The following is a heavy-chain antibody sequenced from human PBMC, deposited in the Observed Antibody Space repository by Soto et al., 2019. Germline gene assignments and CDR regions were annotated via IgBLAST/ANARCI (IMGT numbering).Heavy chain of an antibody. J-gene: IGHJ4*02. CDR3: ARDWTIAAAGTGDY. CDR1: GFTFSSYA. D-gene: IGHD6-13*01. Sequence: HPGGSLRLSCAASGFTFSSYAMHWVRQAPGKGLEWVAVISYDGSNKYYADSVKGRFTISRDNSKNTLYLQMNSLRAEDTAVYYCARDWTIAAAGTGDYWGQGTLVTVSS. CDR2: ISYDGSNK. V-gene: IGHV3-30-3*01.